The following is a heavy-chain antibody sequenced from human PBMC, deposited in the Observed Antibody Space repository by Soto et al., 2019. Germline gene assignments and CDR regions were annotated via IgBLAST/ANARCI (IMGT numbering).Heavy chain of an antibody. Sequence: QVQLVESGGGVVQPGRSLRLSCAASGFTFSSYGMHWVRQAPGKGLEWVAVIWYDGSNKYYADSVKGRFTISRDNSKNTLYLQMNSLRAEDTAVYYCARDLNWDTAMEYFDYWGQGTLVTVSS. V-gene: IGHV3-33*01. J-gene: IGHJ4*02. CDR2: IWYDGSNK. CDR1: GFTFSSYG. D-gene: IGHD5-18*01. CDR3: ARDLNWDTAMEYFDY.